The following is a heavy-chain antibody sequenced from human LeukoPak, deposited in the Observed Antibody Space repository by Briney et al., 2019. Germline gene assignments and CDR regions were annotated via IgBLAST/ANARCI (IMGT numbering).Heavy chain of an antibody. V-gene: IGHV1-18*01. CDR2: ISAYNGNT. CDR3: ARDQDIVVVPAAPFDY. J-gene: IGHJ4*02. CDR1: GYTFTSYG. D-gene: IGHD2-2*01. Sequence: ASVKVSCKASGYTFTSYGISWVRQAPGQGLEWMGWISAYNGNTNYAQKLQGRVTMTTDTSTSTAYMELRSLRSDDTAVYYCARDQDIVVVPAAPFDYWGQGTLVTVSS.